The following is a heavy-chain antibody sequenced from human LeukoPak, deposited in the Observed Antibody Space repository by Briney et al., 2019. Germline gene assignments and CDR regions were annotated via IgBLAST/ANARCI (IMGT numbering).Heavy chain of an antibody. D-gene: IGHD3-22*01. V-gene: IGHV1-8*02. CDR1: GYTFTGYY. Sequence: ASVKVSCKASGYTFTGYYMHWVRQAPGQGLEWMGWINPNSGNTGYAQKFQGRVTMTRNTSISTAYMELSSLRSEDTAVYYCARVHYYYDSSGYSMKYWGQGTLVTVSS. J-gene: IGHJ4*02. CDR2: INPNSGNT. CDR3: ARVHYYYDSSGYSMKY.